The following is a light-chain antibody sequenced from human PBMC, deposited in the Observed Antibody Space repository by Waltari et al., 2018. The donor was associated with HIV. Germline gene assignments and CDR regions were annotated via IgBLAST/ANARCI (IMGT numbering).Light chain of an antibody. CDR1: SGPVPPTYY. CDR2: STY. Sequence: QTVVTQEPSFSVSPGGTATLTCVMPSGPVPPTYYPSRCQQTPGQAPRTLIYSTYSRSSGVPDRFSGSILGDKAALTITGAQADDEGHYFCVLYMGSGIWEFGGGTKLTVL. V-gene: IGLV8-61*01. J-gene: IGLJ3*02. CDR3: VLYMGSGIWE.